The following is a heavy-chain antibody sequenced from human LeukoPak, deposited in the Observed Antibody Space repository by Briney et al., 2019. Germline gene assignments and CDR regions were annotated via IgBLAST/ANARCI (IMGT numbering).Heavy chain of an antibody. J-gene: IGHJ4*02. Sequence: GGSLRLSCAASGFSFSSHWVHWVRKAPGKGLVWVSRISDDGSYTSNVDSVKGRFTISRDNVNNMLYLHMNSLRAEDTAVYYCASFGISWRSSYWGQGTLVTVSS. CDR3: ASFGISWRSSY. CDR1: GFSFSSHW. D-gene: IGHD2-21*01. CDR2: ISDDGSYT. V-gene: IGHV3-74*01.